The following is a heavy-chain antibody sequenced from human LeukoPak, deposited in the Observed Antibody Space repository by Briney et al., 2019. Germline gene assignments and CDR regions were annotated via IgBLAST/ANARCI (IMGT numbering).Heavy chain of an antibody. CDR1: GGTFSSYA. CDR3: ARDFLDCSSTSCSHFDY. D-gene: IGHD2-2*01. V-gene: IGHV1-69*05. J-gene: IGHJ4*02. Sequence: SVKVSCKASGGTFSSYAISRVRQAPGQGLEWMGGIIPIFGTANYAQKFQGRVTITTDESTSTAYMELSSLRSEDTAVYYCARDFLDCSSTSCSHFDYWGQGTLVTVSS. CDR2: IIPIFGTA.